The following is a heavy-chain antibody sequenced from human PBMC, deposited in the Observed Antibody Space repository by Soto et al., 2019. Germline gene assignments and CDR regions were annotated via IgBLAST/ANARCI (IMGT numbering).Heavy chain of an antibody. J-gene: IGHJ4*02. CDR1: GFTFSSYG. Sequence: LRLSCAASGFTFSSYGMHWVRQAPGKGLEWVAVISYDGSNKYYADSVKGRFTISRDNSKNTLYLQMNSLRAEDTAVYYCAKEGDDYVWGSSWYYFDYWGQGTLVTVSS. CDR3: AKEGDDYVWGSSWYYFDY. V-gene: IGHV3-30*18. CDR2: ISYDGSNK. D-gene: IGHD3-16*01.